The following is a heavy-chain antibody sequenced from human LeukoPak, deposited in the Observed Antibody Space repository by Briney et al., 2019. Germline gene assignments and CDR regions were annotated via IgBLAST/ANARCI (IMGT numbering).Heavy chain of an antibody. Sequence: KPSETLSLTCTVSGGSISSSSDYWAWIRQPPGKGLEWIGSIYYTGSTYYNPSLKSRVTISVDTSKNQFSLKLSSVTAADTAVYYCARGSQGYYDILTGYLLSPLDIWGQGTMVTVSS. CDR3: ARGSQGYYDILTGYLLSPLDI. CDR1: GGSISSSSDY. D-gene: IGHD3-9*01. V-gene: IGHV4-39*07. CDR2: IYYTGST. J-gene: IGHJ3*02.